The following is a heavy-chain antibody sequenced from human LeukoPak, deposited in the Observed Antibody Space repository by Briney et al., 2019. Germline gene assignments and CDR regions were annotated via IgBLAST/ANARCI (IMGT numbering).Heavy chain of an antibody. Sequence: GGSLRLSCAASGFTFSSYWMHWVRQAPGKGLVWVSRINSDGSSTTYADSVKCRVTISRDNAKNTLYLQMNSLIAEDTALYYCTRGRVVTNFDYWGQGTLVTVSS. CDR3: TRGRVVTNFDY. J-gene: IGHJ4*02. V-gene: IGHV3-74*03. D-gene: IGHD4-23*01. CDR1: GFTFSSYW. CDR2: INSDGSST.